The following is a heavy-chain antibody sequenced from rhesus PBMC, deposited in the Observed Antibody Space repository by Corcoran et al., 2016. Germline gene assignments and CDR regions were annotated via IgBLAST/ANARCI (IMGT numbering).Heavy chain of an antibody. CDR2: INSGGGST. V-gene: IGHV3S5*01. CDR3: AKGWDTVTTIDY. J-gene: IGHJ4*01. Sequence: EVQLVETGGGLVQPGGSLKLSCAASGFTFSSYGMSWVRQAPGKGLEWVSAINSGGGSTYYAESVKGRFTISRDNSKNTLSLQMNSLRAEDTAVYYCAKGWDTVTTIDYWGQGVLVTVSS. CDR1: GFTFSSYG. D-gene: IGHD4-23*01.